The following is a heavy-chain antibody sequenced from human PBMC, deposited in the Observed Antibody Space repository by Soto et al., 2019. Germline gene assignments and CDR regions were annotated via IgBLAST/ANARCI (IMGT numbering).Heavy chain of an antibody. CDR1: GGSISSGGYY. CDR3: ARDGFGMDV. CDR2: IYYSGST. V-gene: IGHV4-31*01. Sequence: QVQLQESGPGLVKPSQTLSLTCTVSGGSISSGGYYWSWIRQHPGKGLEWSGYIYYSGSTYYNPSLKSLAIRSVDTSNNQYSLKLSSVTAADTAVYYCARDGFGMDVWVQGTTVTVSS. J-gene: IGHJ6*02.